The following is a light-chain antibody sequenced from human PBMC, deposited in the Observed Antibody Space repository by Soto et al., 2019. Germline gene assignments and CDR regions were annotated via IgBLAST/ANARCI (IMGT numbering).Light chain of an antibody. CDR1: QDISNY. J-gene: IGKJ1*01. CDR2: DAS. CDR3: QQYNSYWT. Sequence: DIQKIKSPSSLSASVGDRVTITCQASQDISNYLNWYQQKPGKAPKLLIYDASILESGVPSRFSGSGSGTEFTLTVGCLQPHNCATDYCQQYNSYWTSGQGTKVDIK. V-gene: IGKV1-5*01.